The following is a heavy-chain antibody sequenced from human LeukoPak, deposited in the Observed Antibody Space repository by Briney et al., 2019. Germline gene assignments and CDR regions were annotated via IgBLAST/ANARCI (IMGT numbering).Heavy chain of an antibody. V-gene: IGHV4-4*07. CDR3: ARHIGYCSGGSCYLGWFDP. J-gene: IGHJ5*02. D-gene: IGHD2-15*01. CDR2: IYTSGST. Sequence: PSETLSLTCTVSGGSISSYYWSWIRQPAGKGLEWIGRIYTSGSTNYNPSLKSRVTMSVDTSKNQFSLKLSSETAADTAVYYCARHIGYCSGGSCYLGWFDPWGQGTLVTVSS. CDR1: GGSISSYY.